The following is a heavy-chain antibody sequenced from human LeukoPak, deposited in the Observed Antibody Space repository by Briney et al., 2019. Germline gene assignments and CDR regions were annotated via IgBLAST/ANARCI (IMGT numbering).Heavy chain of an antibody. D-gene: IGHD6-13*01. J-gene: IGHJ4*02. CDR1: GFTFSSYG. V-gene: IGHV3-30*02. CDR3: AKDRAATGVFDY. CDR2: IRFDGSDK. Sequence: GGSLRLSCGASGFTFSSYGMHWVRQAPGKGLEWVAYIRFDGSDKYYADSVRGRFAISRDNSKTTLYLQMNSLRAEDTALYYCAKDRAATGVFDYWGQGTLVTVSS.